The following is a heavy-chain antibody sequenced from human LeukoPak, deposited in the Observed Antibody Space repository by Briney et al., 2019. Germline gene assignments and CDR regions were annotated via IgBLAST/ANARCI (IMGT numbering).Heavy chain of an antibody. J-gene: IGHJ4*02. D-gene: IGHD5-24*01. CDR1: GFTFSSYS. CDR2: ISSSSSYI. V-gene: IGHV3-21*01. CDR3: ARDKGRDGYNLHFDY. Sequence: GGSLRLSCAASGFTFSSYSMNWVRQAPGKGLEWVSPISSSSSYIYYADSVKGRFTISRDNAKNSLYLQMNSLRAEDTAVYYCARDKGRDGYNLHFDYWGQGTLVTASS.